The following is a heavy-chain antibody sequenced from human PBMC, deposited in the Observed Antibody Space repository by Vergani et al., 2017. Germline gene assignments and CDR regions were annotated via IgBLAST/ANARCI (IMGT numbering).Heavy chain of an antibody. CDR2: ISAYNGNT. CDR3: AMVRDPHYDFWGGYYLGGGPWYGMDV. V-gene: IGHV1-18*01. J-gene: IGHJ6*02. CDR1: GYTFTSYG. Sequence: QVQLVQSGAEVKKPGASVKVSCKASGYTFTSYGISWVRQAPGQGLEWMGWISAYNGNTNYAQKLQGRVTMTTDTSTSTAYMELRSRRSDDTAVYYCAMVRDPHYDFWGGYYLGGGPWYGMDVWGQGTTVTVSS. D-gene: IGHD3-3*01.